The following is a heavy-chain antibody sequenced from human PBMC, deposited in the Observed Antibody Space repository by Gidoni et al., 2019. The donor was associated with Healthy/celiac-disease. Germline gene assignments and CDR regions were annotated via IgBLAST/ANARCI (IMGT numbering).Heavy chain of an antibody. J-gene: IGHJ3*02. CDR3: ARFFREKYYYGSGGAFDI. V-gene: IGHV3-23*01. Sequence: EVQLLESGGGLVQPGGSLRLSCAASGFTFSSYAMSWVRQAPGKGLEWVSAISGSGGSTYYADSVKGRFTISRDNSKNTLYLQMNSLRAEDTAVYYCARFFREKYYYGSGGAFDIWGQGTMVTVSS. CDR1: GFTFSSYA. CDR2: ISGSGGST. D-gene: IGHD3-10*01.